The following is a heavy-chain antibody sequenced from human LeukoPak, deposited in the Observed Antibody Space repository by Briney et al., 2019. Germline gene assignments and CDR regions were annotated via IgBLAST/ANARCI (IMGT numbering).Heavy chain of an antibody. V-gene: IGHV3-7*01. CDR2: IKQAGNEK. CDR1: AFTFSDFW. CDR3: AREGREMTGFDY. D-gene: IGHD1-14*01. J-gene: IGHJ4*02. Sequence: GGSLRFSCEASAFTFSDFWMSWVRQTPGKGLKWVANIKQAGNEKHYVDSVKCRFTISRDNAKNSLYLQMNSLRVEDTAVYYCAREGREMTGFDYWGQGTLVTVSP.